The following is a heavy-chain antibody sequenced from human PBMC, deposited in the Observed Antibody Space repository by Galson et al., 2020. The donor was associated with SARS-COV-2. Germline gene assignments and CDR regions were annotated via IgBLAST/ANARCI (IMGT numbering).Heavy chain of an antibody. J-gene: IGHJ6*02. D-gene: IGHD5-12*01. V-gene: IGHV3-30*18. CDR1: GFDFSSYG. CDR2: ISFDGSDK. CDR3: VKDLGSGYDRYGMDV. Sequence: GESLKISCAASGFDFSSYGMEWVRQAPGKGLEWLAIISFDGSDKYYADSVKGRFTISRNNSKNTLYLQMSNLRVQDTAVYHCVKDLGSGYDRYGMDVWGRGTTVTVSS.